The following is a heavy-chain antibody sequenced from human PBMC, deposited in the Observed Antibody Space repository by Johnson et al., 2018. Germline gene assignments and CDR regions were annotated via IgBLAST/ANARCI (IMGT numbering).Heavy chain of an antibody. CDR3: AKCTQGYCSGGSCYIDAFVI. J-gene: IGHJ3*02. D-gene: IGHD2-15*01. CDR1: GFTFSSYA. Sequence: VQLVQSGGGLVQPGGSLRLSCAASGFTFSSYAMSWVRQAPGKGLEWVSAISGSGGSTYYADSVKGRFTISRDNSKHPPYLQMNSLRAEDTAVYYSAKCTQGYCSGGSCYIDAFVIWGQGTMVTVSS. CDR2: ISGSGGST. V-gene: IGHV3-23*04.